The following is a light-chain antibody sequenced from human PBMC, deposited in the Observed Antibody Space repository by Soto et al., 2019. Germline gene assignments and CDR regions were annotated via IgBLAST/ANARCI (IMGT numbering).Light chain of an antibody. CDR3: QQYYSSPWT. V-gene: IGKV3-20*01. CDR1: QSVSSNY. J-gene: IGKJ1*01. CDR2: IAS. Sequence: EIVLTQSPDTLSLSPGERATLSCRASQSVSSNYLAWYQQKTGQTPRLLIYIASTRAPGIPDRFRGSGSGTHFNLTISGLEPEDCAVYYCQQYYSSPWTFGQGTKVEIK.